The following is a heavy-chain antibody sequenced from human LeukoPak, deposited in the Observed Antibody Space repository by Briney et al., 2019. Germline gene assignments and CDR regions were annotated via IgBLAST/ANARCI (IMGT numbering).Heavy chain of an antibody. CDR3: ASLGTVTGYFDY. D-gene: IGHD4-17*01. J-gene: IGHJ4*02. V-gene: IGHV4-59*08. CDR1: GGSINNYY. CDR2: IYYSGST. Sequence: SETLSLTCTVSGGSINNYYWSWIRQPPGKGLEWIGYIYYSGSTNYNPSLKSRVTISVDTSKNQFSLKLSSVTAADTAVYYCASLGTVTGYFDYWGQGTLVTVSS.